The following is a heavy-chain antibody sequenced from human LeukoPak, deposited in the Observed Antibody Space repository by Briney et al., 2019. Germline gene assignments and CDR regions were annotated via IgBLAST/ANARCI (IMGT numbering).Heavy chain of an antibody. V-gene: IGHV4-61*02. Sequence: PSETLSLTCTVSGDSISSGSYYWSWIRQPAGKGLEWIGRIYTSGSTNYNPSLKSRVTISVDTSKNQFSLKLSSVTAADTAVYYCARGQVASVTIFGVVTYWFDPWGQGTLVTVSS. CDR2: IYTSGST. CDR1: GDSISSGSYY. J-gene: IGHJ5*02. D-gene: IGHD3-3*01. CDR3: ARGQVASVTIFGVVTYWFDP.